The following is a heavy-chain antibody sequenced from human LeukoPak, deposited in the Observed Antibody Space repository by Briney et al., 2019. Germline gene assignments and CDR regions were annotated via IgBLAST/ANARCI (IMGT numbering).Heavy chain of an antibody. D-gene: IGHD5-18*01. V-gene: IGHV3-23*01. CDR3: AKSRRDSELWFFFDY. CDR2: ISGSGGST. Sequence: PGGSPRLSCAASGFTFSSYAMSWVRQAPGKGLEWVSAISGSGGSTYYADSVKGRFTISRDNSKNTLYLQMNSLRAEDTAVYYCAKSRRDSELWFFFDYWGQGTLVTVSS. J-gene: IGHJ4*02. CDR1: GFTFSSYA.